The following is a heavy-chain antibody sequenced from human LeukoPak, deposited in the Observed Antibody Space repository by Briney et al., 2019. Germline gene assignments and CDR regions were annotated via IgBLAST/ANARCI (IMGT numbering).Heavy chain of an antibody. CDR1: GYTFTSYY. CDR2: INPSGSST. Sequence: ASVKVSCTASGYTFTSYYLHWVRQAPGQGLEWMGLINPSGSSTSNTQKFQGRVTMTRDTSTSTVYMELSSLRSEDTAVYYCARGYCYNSNCYGNFDFWGQGTLVTVSS. CDR3: ARGYCYNSNCYGNFDF. J-gene: IGHJ4*02. V-gene: IGHV1-46*01. D-gene: IGHD2-2*01.